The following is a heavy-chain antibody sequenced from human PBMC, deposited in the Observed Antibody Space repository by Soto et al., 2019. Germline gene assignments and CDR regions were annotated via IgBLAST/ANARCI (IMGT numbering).Heavy chain of an antibody. CDR1: GFTFSNYG. V-gene: IGHV3-33*01. Sequence: QVQLVESGGGVVQPGRSLRLSCAASGFTFSNYGMHWVRQAPGKGLEWVAVIWYDGSNKFYADSVKGRFTISRDNSKNAMYLQRNHMRAVDTDVSYCSCVTSSGAGSWGFDIWGQGTMVTVSS. CDR2: IWYDGSNK. CDR3: SCVTSSGAGSWGFDI. D-gene: IGHD3-22*01. J-gene: IGHJ3*02.